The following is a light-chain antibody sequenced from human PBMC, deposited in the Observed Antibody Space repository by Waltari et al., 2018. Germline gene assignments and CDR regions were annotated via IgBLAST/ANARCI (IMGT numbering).Light chain of an antibody. CDR2: SAS. V-gene: IGKV1-39*01. CDR1: QNIDNY. Sequence: DIQMTQSPSSLPASVGDRVTITCRASQNIDNYLNWYQQKEGKAPRLLMYSASSLQSGVPSRFRGSGSETEFTLTITSLQPEDSATYFCEQCYKSPATFGQGTRVQIK. J-gene: IGKJ1*01. CDR3: EQCYKSPAT.